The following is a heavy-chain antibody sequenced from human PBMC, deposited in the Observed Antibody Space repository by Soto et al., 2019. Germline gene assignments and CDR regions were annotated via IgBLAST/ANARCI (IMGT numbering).Heavy chain of an antibody. D-gene: IGHD1-20*01. CDR2: IGYNGDT. Sequence: QVQLQQWGAGLLKPSETLSLTCGVSGASLSGYFWSWIRQPPGEGLEWIGEIGYNGDTNYNPSLKSRVTMSIDTSKNQFSLNLASVTAADTAVYYCARGLLGYKPTGNWGQGTLVTVSS. CDR3: ARGLLGYKPTGN. J-gene: IGHJ4*02. CDR1: GASLSGYF. V-gene: IGHV4-34*01.